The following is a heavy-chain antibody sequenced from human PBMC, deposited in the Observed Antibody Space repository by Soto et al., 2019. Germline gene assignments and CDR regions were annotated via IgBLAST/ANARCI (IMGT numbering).Heavy chain of an antibody. V-gene: IGHV3-11*05. CDR2: ISSSSSYT. D-gene: IGHD6-13*01. CDR3: AREGNLIAAAGTDS. Sequence: GGSLRLSCASSGFTFSDYYMSWIRQAPGKGLEWVSYISSSSSYTNYADSVKGRFTISRDNAKNSLYLQMNSLRAEDTAVYYCAREGNLIAAAGTDSWGQGTLATVSS. J-gene: IGHJ4*02. CDR1: GFTFSDYY.